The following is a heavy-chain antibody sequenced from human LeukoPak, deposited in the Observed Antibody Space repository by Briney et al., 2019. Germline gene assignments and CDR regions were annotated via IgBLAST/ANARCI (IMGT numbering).Heavy chain of an antibody. J-gene: IGHJ3*02. V-gene: IGHV4-4*07. Sequence: SETLSLTCTVSGGSISSYYWSWIRQPAGKGLEWIGRIYTSGSTNYNPSLKSRVTMSVDTSKNQFSLKLNSVTAADTAVYYCAREGGSWLQLKAFDIWGQGTMVTVSS. CDR1: GGSISSYY. CDR2: IYTSGST. CDR3: AREGGSWLQLKAFDI. D-gene: IGHD5-24*01.